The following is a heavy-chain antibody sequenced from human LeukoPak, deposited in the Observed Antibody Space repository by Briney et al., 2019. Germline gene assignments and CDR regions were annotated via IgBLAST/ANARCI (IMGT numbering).Heavy chain of an antibody. J-gene: IGHJ6*02. Sequence: SETLSLTCTVSGGSISSYYWSWIRQPAGKGLEWIGRIYTSGSTNYNPSLKSRVTMSVDTSKNQFSLKLSSVTAADTAAYYCAREGPGRALGYGMDVWGQGTTVTVSS. CDR2: IYTSGST. V-gene: IGHV4-4*07. CDR3: AREGPGRALGYGMDV. CDR1: GGSISSYY. D-gene: IGHD3-10*01.